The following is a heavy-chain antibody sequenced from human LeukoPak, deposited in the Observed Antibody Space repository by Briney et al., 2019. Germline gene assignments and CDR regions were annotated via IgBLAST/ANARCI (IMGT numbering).Heavy chain of an antibody. CDR1: GGSISSYY. CDR2: IYYSGST. CDR3: ARLEYSSGWYGFDY. V-gene: IGHV4-59*08. D-gene: IGHD6-19*01. Sequence: SETLSLTYTVSGGSISSYYWSWIRQPPGKGLEWIGYIYYSGSTNYNPSLKSRVTISVDTSKNQFSLKLSSVTAADTAVYYCARLEYSSGWYGFDYWGQGTLVTVSS. J-gene: IGHJ4*02.